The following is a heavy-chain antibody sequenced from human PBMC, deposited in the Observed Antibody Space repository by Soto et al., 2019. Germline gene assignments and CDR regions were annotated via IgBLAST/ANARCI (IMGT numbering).Heavy chain of an antibody. CDR2: ISASGGLK. CDR3: AREVGAPSGWLDP. CDR1: GFTFTNYA. V-gene: IGHV3-23*01. D-gene: IGHD1-26*01. J-gene: IGHJ5*02. Sequence: EVQLSESGGDLRQPGGSLRLSCAASGFTFTNYAMTWVRQTPGKGLEWVSGISASGGLKYYADSVGGRFTVSRDNAKNILYLQMDNLRDEDTALYYCAREVGAPSGWLDPWGQGTQVTVSS.